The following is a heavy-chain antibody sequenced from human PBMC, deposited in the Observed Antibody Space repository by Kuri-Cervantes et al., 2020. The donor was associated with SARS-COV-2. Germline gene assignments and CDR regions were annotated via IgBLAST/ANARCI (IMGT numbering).Heavy chain of an antibody. CDR2: IDWDDDK. D-gene: IGHD4-11*01. J-gene: IGHJ4*02. V-gene: IGHV2-70*11. Sequence: SGPTLVIPTQTLTLTCTFSGFSLRTSGVGVGWIRQPPGKALEWLARIDWDDDKYYKTSLNTRLSISKDTSKDQVVLTMTNMDPVDTATYYCVRIRAATVIADYWGQGTLVTVSS. CDR3: VRIRAATVIADY. CDR1: GFSLRTSGVG.